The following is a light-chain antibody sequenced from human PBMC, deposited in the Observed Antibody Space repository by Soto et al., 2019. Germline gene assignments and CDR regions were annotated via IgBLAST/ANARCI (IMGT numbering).Light chain of an antibody. CDR3: QQYNNWPRT. CDR2: GAS. J-gene: IGKJ5*01. V-gene: IGKV3-15*01. Sequence: EIALTQSPGTLSLSPGERATLSCRASQSVSSSQLAWYQQKPGQAPRLLIYGASTRATGIPARFSGSGSGTEFTLTISSLQSEDFAVYYCQQYNNWPRTFGQGTRLEIK. CDR1: QSVSSS.